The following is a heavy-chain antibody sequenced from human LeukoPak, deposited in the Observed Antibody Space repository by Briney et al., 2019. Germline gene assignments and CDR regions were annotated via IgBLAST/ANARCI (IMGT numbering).Heavy chain of an antibody. CDR2: INPNSGGT. Sequence: GASVKVSCKASGYTLTAYYLHWVRQAPGQGLEWMGRINPNSGGTLYAQKFQGRVTMTRDTSIGTAYMELSSLRSDDTALYYCARPYYVSSGLYVDAFDIWGQGTMVTVSS. CDR1: GYTLTAYY. CDR3: ARPYYVSSGLYVDAFDI. V-gene: IGHV1-2*06. D-gene: IGHD3-22*01. J-gene: IGHJ3*02.